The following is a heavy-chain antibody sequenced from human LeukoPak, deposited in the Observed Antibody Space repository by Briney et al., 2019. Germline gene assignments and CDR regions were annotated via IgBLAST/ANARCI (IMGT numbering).Heavy chain of an antibody. CDR3: ARGDIVVVPAANGFDP. CDR1: GGSISSGDYY. Sequence: SETLSLTCTVSGGSISSGDYYWSWIRQPPGKSLEWIGYIYYSGSTYYNPSLKSRVTISVDTSKNQFSLKLSSVTAADTAVYYCARGDIVVVPAANGFDPWGQGTLVTVSS. V-gene: IGHV4-30-4*08. CDR2: IYYSGST. D-gene: IGHD2-2*01. J-gene: IGHJ5*02.